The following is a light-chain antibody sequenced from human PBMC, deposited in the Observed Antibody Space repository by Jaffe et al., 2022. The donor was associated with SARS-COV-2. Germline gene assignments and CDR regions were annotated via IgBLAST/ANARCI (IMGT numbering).Light chain of an antibody. J-gene: IGKJ2*01. Sequence: EILLTQSPGTLSLAPGDSASLSCRASQTISGNYVAWYQQVPGQAPRLLIYGASNRATGIPDRFSGSGSGTDFTLSISRLEPEDFAVYHCHQYGASPPTFGQGTKLEVK. CDR1: QTISGNY. CDR2: GAS. CDR3: HQYGASPPT. V-gene: IGKV3-20*01.